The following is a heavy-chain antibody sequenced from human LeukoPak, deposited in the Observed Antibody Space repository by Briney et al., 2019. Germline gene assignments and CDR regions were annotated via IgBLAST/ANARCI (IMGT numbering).Heavy chain of an antibody. J-gene: IGHJ4*02. V-gene: IGHV3-23*01. D-gene: IGHD6-13*01. CDR1: GFTFSTYP. Sequence: PGGSLRLSCEASGFTFSTYPLSWVRQAPGKGLEWVSTFSGSGGRTLYADSVKGRFTISRDNSKNTLSLQMNSLRAEDTAVYYCANVSSSYNYSDYWGQGSLVTVSS. CDR2: FSGSGGRT. CDR3: ANVSSSYNYSDY.